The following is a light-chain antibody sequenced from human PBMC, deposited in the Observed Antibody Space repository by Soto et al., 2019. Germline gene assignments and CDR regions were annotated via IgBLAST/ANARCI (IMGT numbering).Light chain of an antibody. J-gene: IGKJ1*01. CDR1: QSVSNDY. V-gene: IGKV3-20*01. CDR2: GAS. CDR3: QQYGSSPPWT. Sequence: EIVLTQSPGTLSLSPGERATLSCRASQSVSNDYLAWYQQRPGQAPRLLIYGASNSATGITDRFSGSGSGTDFTLTISRLDPEDFAVYYCQQYGSSPPWTFGQGTKVDIK.